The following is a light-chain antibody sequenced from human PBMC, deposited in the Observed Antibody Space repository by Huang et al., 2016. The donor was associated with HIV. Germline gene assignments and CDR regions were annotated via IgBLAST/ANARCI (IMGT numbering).Light chain of an antibody. Sequence: RVTITCRASQGISNYLAWFQQKPGQAPKRLIYAASTLETGVPLRFGGYGSGTEFTLIISSLQPDDFAVYYCLQHNSHPWTFGQGTKVEI. CDR3: LQHNSHPWT. V-gene: IGKV1-17*03. J-gene: IGKJ1*01. CDR1: QGISNY. CDR2: AAS.